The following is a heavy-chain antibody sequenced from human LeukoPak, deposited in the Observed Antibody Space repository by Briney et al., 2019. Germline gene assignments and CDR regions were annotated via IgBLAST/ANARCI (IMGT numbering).Heavy chain of an antibody. CDR1: GFTFSSYA. CDR3: ARDNNFAFDY. CDR2: ISYDGSNK. J-gene: IGHJ4*02. Sequence: PGRSLRLSCAASGFTFSSYAMHWVRQAPGKGLEWVAVISYDGSNKYYAGSVKGRFTISRDNSKNTLYLQMNSLRAEDTAVYYCARDNNFAFDYWGQGTLVTVSS. V-gene: IGHV3-30*04. D-gene: IGHD1-20*01.